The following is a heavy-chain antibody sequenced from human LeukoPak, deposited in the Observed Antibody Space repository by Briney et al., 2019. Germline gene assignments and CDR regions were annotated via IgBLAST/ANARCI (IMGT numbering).Heavy chain of an antibody. J-gene: IGHJ3*02. CDR1: GFTFSSYA. Sequence: GGSLRLSCAASGFTFSSYAMHWVRQAPGKGLEWVAVISYDGSNKYYADSVKGRFTISRDNSKNTLYLQMNSLRAEDTAVYYCARDHYDSSGYSFPDAFDIWGHGTMVTVSS. CDR3: ARDHYDSSGYSFPDAFDI. D-gene: IGHD3-22*01. V-gene: IGHV3-30*01. CDR2: ISYDGSNK.